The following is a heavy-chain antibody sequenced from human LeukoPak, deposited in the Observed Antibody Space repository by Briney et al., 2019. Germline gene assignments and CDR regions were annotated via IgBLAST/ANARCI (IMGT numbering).Heavy chain of an antibody. D-gene: IGHD3-16*02. J-gene: IGHJ6*03. CDR3: ARSVSPDYYYYYYMDV. CDR1: GYTFTDYG. CDR2: IIPIFGTA. V-gene: IGHV1-69*05. Sequence: SVKVSCKASGYTFTDYGISWVRQAPGQGLEWMGGIIPIFGTANYAQKFQGRVTITTDESTSTAYMELSSLRSEDTAVYYCARSVSPDYYYYYYMDVWGKGTTVTVSS.